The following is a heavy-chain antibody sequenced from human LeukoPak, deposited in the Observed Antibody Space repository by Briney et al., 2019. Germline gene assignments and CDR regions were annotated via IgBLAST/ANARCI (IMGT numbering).Heavy chain of an antibody. J-gene: IGHJ6*03. V-gene: IGHV1-69*13. CDR3: ARGAYYYDSSGYPGGGYYYYMDV. D-gene: IGHD3-22*01. CDR2: IIPIFGTA. Sequence: ASVKVSCKASGGTFSSYAISWVRQAPGQGLEWMGGIIPIFGTANYAQKFQGRVTITADESTSTAYMELSGLRSEDTAVYYCARGAYYYDSSGYPGGGYYYYMDVWGKGTTVTVSS. CDR1: GGTFSSYA.